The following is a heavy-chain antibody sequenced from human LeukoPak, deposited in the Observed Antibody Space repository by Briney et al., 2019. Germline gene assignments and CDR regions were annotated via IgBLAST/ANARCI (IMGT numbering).Heavy chain of an antibody. J-gene: IGHJ4*02. CDR3: AKGSSSWPLDY. Sequence: AGGSLRLSCAASGFTFSSYGMHWVRQAPGKGLEWVAVISYDGSNKYYADSVKGRFTIYRDNSKNTLYLQMNSLRAEDTAVYYCAKGSSSWPLDYWGQGTLVTVSS. CDR1: GFTFSSYG. CDR2: ISYDGSNK. V-gene: IGHV3-30*18. D-gene: IGHD6-13*01.